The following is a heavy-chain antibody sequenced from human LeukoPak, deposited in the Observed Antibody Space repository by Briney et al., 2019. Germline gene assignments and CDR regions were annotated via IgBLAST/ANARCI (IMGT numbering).Heavy chain of an antibody. V-gene: IGHV3-30*02. CDR2: IRYDGSNK. CDR1: GFIFNNYG. Sequence: GGSLKLSCAASGFIFNNYGMHWVRQAPGKGLEWVTFIRYDGSNKYYADSVKGRFTISRDNSKNTLYLQMNSLRAEDTAVYYCAEDAFDIWGQGTMVTVSS. J-gene: IGHJ3*02. CDR3: AEDAFDI.